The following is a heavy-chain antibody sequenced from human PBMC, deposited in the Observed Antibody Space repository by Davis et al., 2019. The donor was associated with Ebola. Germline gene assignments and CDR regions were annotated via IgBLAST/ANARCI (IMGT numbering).Heavy chain of an antibody. V-gene: IGHV1-18*04. CDR3: ARDPTTIFGVVTLDY. CDR2: ISAYNGNT. D-gene: IGHD3-3*01. Sequence: AASVKVSCKASGYTFTSYGISWVRQAPGQGLEWMGWISAYNGNTNYAQKLQGRVTMTRDTSISTAYMELSRLRSDDTAVYYCARDPTTIFGVVTLDYWGQGTLVTVSS. CDR1: GYTFTSYG. J-gene: IGHJ4*02.